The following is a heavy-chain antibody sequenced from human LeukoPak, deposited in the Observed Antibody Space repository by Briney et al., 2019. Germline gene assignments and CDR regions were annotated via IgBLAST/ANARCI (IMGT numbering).Heavy chain of an antibody. D-gene: IGHD3-3*01. Sequence: GGSLRLSCAASGFTFSSYSMNCVSQAPGKGLEWVSSISSSSSYIYYADSVKGRFTISRDNAKNSLYLQMNSLRAEDTAVYYCASEYYDFWSGYSYWGQGTLVTVSS. CDR2: ISSSSSYI. V-gene: IGHV3-21*01. CDR3: ASEYYDFWSGYSY. CDR1: GFTFSSYS. J-gene: IGHJ4*02.